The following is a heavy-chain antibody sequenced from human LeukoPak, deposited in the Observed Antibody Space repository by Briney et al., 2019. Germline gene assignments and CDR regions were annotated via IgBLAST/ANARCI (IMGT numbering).Heavy chain of an antibody. V-gene: IGHV3-7*01. J-gene: IGHJ4*02. D-gene: IGHD4-17*01. CDR1: GFTFSSYW. CDR3: ARGRLRHSQHTVTTKVAYYFDY. Sequence: GGSLRLSCAASGFTFSSYWMSCVRQSRGEGREGLTNLKQDGCEKYYVDSVKGGFTISRDNAKNSLYMQMNSLRAEDTAVYYCARGRLRHSQHTVTTKVAYYFDYWGQGTLVTVSS. CDR2: LKQDGCEK.